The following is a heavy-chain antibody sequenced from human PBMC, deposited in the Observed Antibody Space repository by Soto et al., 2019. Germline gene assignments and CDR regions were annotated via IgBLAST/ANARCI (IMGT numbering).Heavy chain of an antibody. V-gene: IGHV3-74*03. CDR1: GFTFNSYW. CDR3: VRIRSTTWGGGDAFEI. J-gene: IGHJ3*02. CDR2: IDSDGNRI. Sequence: EVQLVQSGGGLVQPGGSLRLSCAASGFTFNSYWMHWVRQVPGKGLVWVSRIDSDGNRIPYADSVKGRFTISRANAKKTLYLQMNSLRAEDTAVYYCVRIRSTTWGGGDAFEIWGQGTMVTVSS. D-gene: IGHD7-27*01.